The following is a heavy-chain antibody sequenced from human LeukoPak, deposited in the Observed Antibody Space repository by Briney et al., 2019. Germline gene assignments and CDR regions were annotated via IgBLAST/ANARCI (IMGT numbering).Heavy chain of an antibody. CDR1: GFAFSTYA. Sequence: PGGSLRLSCLASGFAFSTYAMHWVRQAPGKGLEHVSAISSNGGNTFYADSVKGRFTISRDNSKDTLYLQVSSLRADDTAVYYCVKAVLYDSGAYYYGDWGQGTLVTVSS. V-gene: IGHV3-64D*09. D-gene: IGHD3-22*01. J-gene: IGHJ4*02. CDR3: VKAVLYDSGAYYYGD. CDR2: ISSNGGNT.